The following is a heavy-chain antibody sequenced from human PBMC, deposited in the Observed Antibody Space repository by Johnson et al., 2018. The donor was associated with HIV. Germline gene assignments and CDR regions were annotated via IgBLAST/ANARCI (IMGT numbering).Heavy chain of an antibody. Sequence: MLLVESGGGVVQPGGSLRLSCAASGFTFSSYGMHWVRQAPGKGLEWVGRIKNKTDGGTTDYAAPVKGRFTISRDDSKNTLYLQMNSLKTEDTAVYYCTTVSVSLGNAFDIWGQGTMVTVSS. CDR1: GFTFSSYG. CDR2: IKNKTDGGTT. V-gene: IGHV3-15*01. CDR3: TTVSVSLGNAFDI. J-gene: IGHJ3*02.